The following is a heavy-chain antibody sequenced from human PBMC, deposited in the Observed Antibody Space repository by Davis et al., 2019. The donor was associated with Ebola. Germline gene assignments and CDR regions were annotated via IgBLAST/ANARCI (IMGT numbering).Heavy chain of an antibody. Sequence: AASVKVSCKASGYTFTSYDINWVRQATGQGLEWTGWMNPNSGNTGYAQKFQGRVTMTRNTSISTAYMELNSLRSDDTAVYYCARAVPATQNLDHWGQGTLVTVSS. CDR2: MNPNSGNT. D-gene: IGHD2-15*01. CDR3: ARAVPATQNLDH. CDR1: GYTFTSYD. J-gene: IGHJ4*02. V-gene: IGHV1-8*01.